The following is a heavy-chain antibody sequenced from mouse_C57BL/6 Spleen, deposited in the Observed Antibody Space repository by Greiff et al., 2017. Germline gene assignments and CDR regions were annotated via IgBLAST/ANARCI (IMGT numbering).Heavy chain of an antibody. CDR3: ARDDGYFFFAY. CDR1: GYSITSGYY. Sequence: VQLQQSGPGLVKPSQSLSLTCSVTGYSITSGYYWNWIRQFPGNKLEWMGYISYDGSNNYNPSLKNRISITRDTSKNQFFLKLNSVTTEDTATYYCARDDGYFFFAYWGQGTLVTVSA. CDR2: ISYDGSN. J-gene: IGHJ3*01. V-gene: IGHV3-6*01. D-gene: IGHD2-3*01.